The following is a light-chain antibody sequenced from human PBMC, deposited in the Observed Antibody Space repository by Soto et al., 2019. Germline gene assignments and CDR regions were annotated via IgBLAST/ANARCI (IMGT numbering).Light chain of an antibody. J-gene: IGKJ1*01. V-gene: IGKV3-15*01. CDR2: GAS. Sequence: EIVLTQSPGTLSLSPGERATLSCRASQSVSSSYLAWYQQKPGQAPRLLIYGASTRATGIPARFSGSGSGTEFTLTISSLQSEDFAVYYCQQYNNWPQTFGQGTKEDIK. CDR3: QQYNNWPQT. CDR1: QSVSSSY.